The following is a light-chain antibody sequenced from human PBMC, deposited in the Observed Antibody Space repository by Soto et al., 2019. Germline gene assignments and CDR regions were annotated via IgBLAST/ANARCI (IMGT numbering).Light chain of an antibody. V-gene: IGLV2-8*01. Sequence: QSALTQPPSASGSPGQSVSISCTGTSSDVGGYNYVSWFQQYPGKAPKLLIHEVNKRPSGVPDRFSGSKSGNTAALTVSGLEAEDEDDYYCSSYTSSSTLLFGGGTKLTVL. CDR1: SSDVGGYNY. CDR3: SSYTSSSTLL. CDR2: EVN. J-gene: IGLJ3*02.